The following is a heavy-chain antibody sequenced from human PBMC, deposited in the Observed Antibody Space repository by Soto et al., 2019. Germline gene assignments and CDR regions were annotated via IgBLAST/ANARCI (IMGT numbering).Heavy chain of an antibody. CDR3: AKRRSYYYYYGVDV. Sequence: EVQLLESGGGLVQPGGSLRLSCAASGFTFSSCAMGWVRQAPGKGLEGVSDIIDSGGSTYYADSVKGRFTISRDNSKSTLYLQMNSLRAEDTALYYCAKRRSYYYYYGVDVWGQGTTVTVSS. J-gene: IGHJ6*02. CDR2: IIDSGGST. CDR1: GFTFSSCA. V-gene: IGHV3-23*01.